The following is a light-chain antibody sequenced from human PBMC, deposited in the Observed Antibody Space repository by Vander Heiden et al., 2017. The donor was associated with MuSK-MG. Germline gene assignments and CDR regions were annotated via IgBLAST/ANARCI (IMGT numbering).Light chain of an antibody. CDR1: QYVSNSH. CDR3: QHHGVSPLYT. J-gene: IGKJ2*01. CDR2: GAS. Sequence: VLTQSPGTLSLFPRERATLSCRASQYVSNSHLAWYQQKFGQAPRLLINGASIRATGIPDRFTGSGYATDFTLTISSVEPEDFAVYYCQHHGVSPLYTFGQGTRLEIK. V-gene: IGKV3-20*01.